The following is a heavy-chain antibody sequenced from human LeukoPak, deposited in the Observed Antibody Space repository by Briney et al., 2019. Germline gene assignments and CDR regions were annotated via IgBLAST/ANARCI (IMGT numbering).Heavy chain of an antibody. V-gene: IGHV1-69*06. CDR2: IIPIFGTA. CDR3: ARVALSYYYDSSGPNWYFDL. D-gene: IGHD3-22*01. CDR1: GGTFSNYA. J-gene: IGHJ2*01. Sequence: ASVKVSCKASGGTFSNYAISWVRQAPGQGLEWMGGIIPIFGTANYAQKFQGRVTITADKSTSTAYMELSSLRSEDTAVYYCARVALSYYYDSSGPNWYFDLWGRGTLVTVSS.